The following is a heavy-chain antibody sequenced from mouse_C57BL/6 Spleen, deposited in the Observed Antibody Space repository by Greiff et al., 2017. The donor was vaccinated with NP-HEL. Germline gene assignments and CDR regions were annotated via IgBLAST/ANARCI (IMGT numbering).Heavy chain of an antibody. V-gene: IGHV1-80*01. CDR2: IYPGDGDT. CDR1: GYAFSSYW. J-gene: IGHJ4*01. Sequence: QVQLKESGAELVKPGASVKISCKASGYAFSSYWMNWVKQRPGKGLEWIGQIYPGDGDTNYNGKFKGKATLTADKSSSTAYMQLSSLTSEDSAVYFCARSGDYDDAMDYWGQGTSVTVSS. CDR3: ARSGDYDDAMDY. D-gene: IGHD2-4*01.